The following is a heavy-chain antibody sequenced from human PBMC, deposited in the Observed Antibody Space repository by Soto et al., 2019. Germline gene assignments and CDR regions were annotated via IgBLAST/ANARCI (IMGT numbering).Heavy chain of an antibody. Sequence: SETLSLTCAVYGGSFSGYYWSWIRQPPGKGLEWIGEINHSGSTNYNPSLKSRVTISVDTSKNQFSLKLSSVTAADTAVYYCAASTAYYYYYMDVWGKGTTVTVS. D-gene: IGHD4-4*01. CDR2: INHSGST. CDR1: GGSFSGYY. CDR3: AASTAYYYYYMDV. J-gene: IGHJ6*03. V-gene: IGHV4-34*01.